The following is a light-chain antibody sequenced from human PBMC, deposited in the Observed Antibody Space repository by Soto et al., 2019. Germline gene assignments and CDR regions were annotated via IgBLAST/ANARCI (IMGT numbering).Light chain of an antibody. CDR2: SES. CDR3: QQYGNWLTWT. J-gene: IGKJ1*01. V-gene: IGKV3-15*01. CDR1: ESISTN. Sequence: EIVMTQSPVTLSVSPGESATILCRASESISTNLAWYQQRPGQAPRLLIYSESTRATGVPARFSGSGSATEVTRTISSLQHEDVATYYCQQYGNWLTWTFGQGTRVEI.